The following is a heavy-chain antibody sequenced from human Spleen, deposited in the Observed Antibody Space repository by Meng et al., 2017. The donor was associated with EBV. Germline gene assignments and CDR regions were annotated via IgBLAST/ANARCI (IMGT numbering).Heavy chain of an antibody. CDR2: ITAYSANT. J-gene: IGHJ4*02. CDR1: GYDFTTHG. V-gene: IGHV1-18*01. CDR3: ARTNALDS. Sequence: QIQLVQSGVEVKRPGASVKVSCKASGYDFTTHGFSWVRQAPGQGLEWMGYITAYSANTKYAQKFQGRVTMTADTSTATAYMELRSLTYDDTAVYYCARTNALDSWGQGTLVTVSS.